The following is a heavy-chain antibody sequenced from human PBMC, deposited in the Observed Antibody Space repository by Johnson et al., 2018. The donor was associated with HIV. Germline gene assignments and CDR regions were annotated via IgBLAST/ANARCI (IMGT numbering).Heavy chain of an antibody. V-gene: IGHV3-20*04. CDR2: MNWNGGSR. Sequence: VQLVESGGGLVQPGGSLRLSCAASGLTLSNAWMSWVRQAPGKGLEWVSGMNWNGGSRGYGDSVKGRFTISRDNAKNSLYLQMNSLRAEDTALYYCARVRDPGYGDYVCNAFDIWGQGTMVTVSS. J-gene: IGHJ3*02. D-gene: IGHD4-17*01. CDR1: GLTLSNAW. CDR3: ARVRDPGYGDYVCNAFDI.